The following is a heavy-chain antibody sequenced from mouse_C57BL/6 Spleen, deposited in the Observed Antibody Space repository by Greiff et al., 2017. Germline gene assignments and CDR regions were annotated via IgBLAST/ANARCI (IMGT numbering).Heavy chain of an antibody. J-gene: IGHJ1*03. V-gene: IGHV5-6*01. CDR2: ISSGGSYT. CDR3: ARHNWDYGRYFDV. CDR1: GFTFSSYG. D-gene: IGHD2-4*01. Sequence: EVKLMESGGDLVKPGGSLKLSCAASGFTFSSYGMSWVRQTPDKRLEWVATISSGGSYTYYPDSVKGRFTISRDNAKNTLYLQMSSLKSEDTAMYYCARHNWDYGRYFDVWGTGTTVTVSS.